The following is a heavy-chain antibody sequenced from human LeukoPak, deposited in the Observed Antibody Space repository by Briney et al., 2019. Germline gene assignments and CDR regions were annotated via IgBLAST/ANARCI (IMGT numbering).Heavy chain of an antibody. CDR1: GGSFSGYY. CDR2: INHSGST. D-gene: IGHD3-16*01. CDR3: ASQRLGVVFYYFDY. V-gene: IGHV4-34*01. J-gene: IGHJ4*02. Sequence: PSETLSLTCAVYGGSFSGYYWSWIRQPPGKGLEWIGEINHSGSTNYNPSLKSRVTISVDTSKNQFSLKLSSVTAADTAVYYCASQRLGVVFYYFDYWGQGTLVTVSS.